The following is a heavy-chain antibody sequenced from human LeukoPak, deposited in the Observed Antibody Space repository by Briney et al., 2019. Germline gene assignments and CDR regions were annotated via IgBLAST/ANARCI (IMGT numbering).Heavy chain of an antibody. CDR2: INPDGSGT. J-gene: IGHJ4*02. CDR1: GFTFSSYW. CDR3: ATDGEGGSLLSY. V-gene: IGHV3-74*01. D-gene: IGHD3-16*01. Sequence: GSLRLSCAASGFTFSSYWMHWVRLGPGKGLVWVSCINPDGSGTTYADSVKGRLTISRDNAKNTLYLQMNSLRAEDTAVYYCATDGEGGSLLSYWGQGTLVTVSS.